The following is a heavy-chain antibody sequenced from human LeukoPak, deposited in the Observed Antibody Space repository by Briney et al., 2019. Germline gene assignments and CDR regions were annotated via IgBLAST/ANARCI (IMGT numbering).Heavy chain of an antibody. CDR3: ARAGRFLEWLDRWFDP. CDR2: ISSSGSTI. V-gene: IGHV3-11*01. CDR1: GFTFSDYY. J-gene: IGHJ5*02. D-gene: IGHD3-3*01. Sequence: GGSLRLSCAASGFTFSDYYMSWIRQAPGKGREWVSYISSSGSTIYYADSVKGRFTISRDNAKNSLYLQMNSLRAEDTAVYYCARAGRFLEWLDRWFDPWGQGTLVTVSS.